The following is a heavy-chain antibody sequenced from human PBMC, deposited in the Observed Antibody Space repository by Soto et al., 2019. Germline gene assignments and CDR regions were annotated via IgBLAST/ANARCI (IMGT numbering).Heavy chain of an antibody. J-gene: IGHJ4*02. CDR1: GGSISSSSYY. V-gene: IGHV4-39*01. CDR3: ARRGYYGLVDY. CDR2: IYYSGST. D-gene: IGHD3-10*01. Sequence: PSETLSLTCTVSGGSISSSSYYWGWIRQPPGKGLEWIGSIYYSGSTYYNPSLKSRVTISVDTSKNQFSLKLSSVTAADTAVYYCARRGYYGLVDYWGQGTLVTVSS.